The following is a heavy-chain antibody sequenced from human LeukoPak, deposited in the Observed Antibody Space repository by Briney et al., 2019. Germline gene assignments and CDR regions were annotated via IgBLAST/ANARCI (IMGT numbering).Heavy chain of an antibody. CDR2: ISAYNGNT. Sequence: ASVKVSCKASGYTFTSYGISWVRQAPGQGLEWMGWISAYNGNTNYAQKLQGRVTMTRDTSINTAYMELSSLRSEDTAVYYCASNPPRTGDFNYWGQGALVTVSS. J-gene: IGHJ4*02. D-gene: IGHD7-27*01. CDR1: GYTFTSYG. CDR3: ASNPPRTGDFNY. V-gene: IGHV1-18*01.